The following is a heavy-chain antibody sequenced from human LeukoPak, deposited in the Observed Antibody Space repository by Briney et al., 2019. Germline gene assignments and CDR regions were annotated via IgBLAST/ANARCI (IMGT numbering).Heavy chain of an antibody. CDR3: ATLYTSGWRYFDY. CDR2: IYYSGST. Sequence: KPSETLSLTCTVSGGSISGYYWSWIRQPPGKGLEWIGYIYYSGSTNYNPSLKSRVTISVDTSKNQFSLKPSSVTTAHTIVFYCATLYTSGWRYFDYWGQGTLVTVSS. CDR1: GGSISGYY. V-gene: IGHV4-59*08. J-gene: IGHJ4*02. D-gene: IGHD6-19*01.